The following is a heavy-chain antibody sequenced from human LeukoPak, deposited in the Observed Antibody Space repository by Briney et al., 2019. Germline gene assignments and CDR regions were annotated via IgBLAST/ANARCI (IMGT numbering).Heavy chain of an antibody. J-gene: IGHJ6*02. CDR2: ISAYNGNT. CDR3: ARVPTTIAAFYYYYGMDV. V-gene: IGHV1-18*01. Sequence: ASVKVSGKASGYTFTSYDINWVRQATGQGLEWMGWISAYNGNTNYAQKLQGRVTMTTDTSTSTAYMELRSLRSDDTAVYYCARVPTTIAAFYYYYGMDVWGQGTTVTVSS. CDR1: GYTFTSYD. D-gene: IGHD5-12*01.